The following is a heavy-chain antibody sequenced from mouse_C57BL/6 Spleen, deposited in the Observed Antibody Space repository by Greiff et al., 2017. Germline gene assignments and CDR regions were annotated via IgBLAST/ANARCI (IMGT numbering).Heavy chain of an antibody. CDR1: GYTFTSYW. Sequence: QVQLKQSGAELVMPGASVKLSCKASGYTFTSYWMHWVKQRPGQGLEWIGEIDPSDSYTNYNQKFKGKSTLTVDKSSSTAYMQLSSLTSEDSAVYYCARSRDYYAMDYWGQGTSVTVSS. V-gene: IGHV1-69*01. CDR3: ARSRDYYAMDY. CDR2: IDPSDSYT. J-gene: IGHJ4*01.